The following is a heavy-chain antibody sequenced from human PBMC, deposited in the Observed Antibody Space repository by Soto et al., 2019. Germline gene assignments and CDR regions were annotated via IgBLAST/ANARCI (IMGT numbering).Heavy chain of an antibody. Sequence: EVQLVESGGGLVKPGGSLRLSCAASGFTFSNYGMNWVRQAPGKGLEWVSSFSGSYSYVYYADSVKGRFTISRDNAKNSLDLQMICLRAEDRCVYYFSRGVVKGGGGYCDYWGQGTVVTVSS. V-gene: IGHV3-21*01. CDR2: FSGSYSYV. D-gene: IGHD2-21*01. CDR3: SRGVVKGGGGYCDY. CDR1: GFTFSNYG. J-gene: IGHJ4*02.